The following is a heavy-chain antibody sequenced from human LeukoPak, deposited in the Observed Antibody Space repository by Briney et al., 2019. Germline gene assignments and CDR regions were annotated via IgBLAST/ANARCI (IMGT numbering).Heavy chain of an antibody. CDR1: GFTVNSNY. V-gene: IGHV3-66*01. CDR2: VYSGDRT. D-gene: IGHD1-26*01. Sequence: PGGSLRPSCAASGFTVNSNYMSWVRQAPGKGLEWVSVVYSGDRTYYADSVKGRFTISRDDSTNTLYLLMNSLRAEDTAVYYCARGYLIDYWGQGTLVTVSS. J-gene: IGHJ4*02. CDR3: ARGYLIDY.